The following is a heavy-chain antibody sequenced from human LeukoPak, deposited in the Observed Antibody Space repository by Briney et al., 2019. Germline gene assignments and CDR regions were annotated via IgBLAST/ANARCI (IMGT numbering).Heavy chain of an antibody. D-gene: IGHD3-10*01. Sequence: GGSLRLSCAASGFTFSSYAMSWVRQAPGKGLEWVSAISGSGGSTYYADSVKGRFTISRDNSKNTLYLQMNSLRAEDTAVYYCAKVPAALWFGELFGDYWGQGTLVTVSS. CDR3: AKVPAALWFGELFGDY. V-gene: IGHV3-23*01. J-gene: IGHJ4*02. CDR2: ISGSGGST. CDR1: GFTFSSYA.